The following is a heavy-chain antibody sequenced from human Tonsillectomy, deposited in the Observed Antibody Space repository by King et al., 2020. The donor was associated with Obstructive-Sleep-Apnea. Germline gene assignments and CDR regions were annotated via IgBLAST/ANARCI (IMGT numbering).Heavy chain of an antibody. CDR1: GFTFSTYW. Sequence: VQLVESGGGLVQPGGSLRLSCAASGFTFSTYWMHWVRQAPGKGLVWVSHINSDGSSTSYADSVKGRFTISRDNAKNTLYLQMNSLRAEYTAVYYCARDHGYYGSSGSFLYWYFDLWGRGTLVTVSS. D-gene: IGHD3-22*01. CDR3: ARDHGYYGSSGSFLYWYFDL. J-gene: IGHJ2*01. CDR2: INSDGSST. V-gene: IGHV3-74*01.